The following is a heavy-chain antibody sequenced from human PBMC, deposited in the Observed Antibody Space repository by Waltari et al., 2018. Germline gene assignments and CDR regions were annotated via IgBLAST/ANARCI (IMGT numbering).Heavy chain of an antibody. D-gene: IGHD2-2*01. CDR2: ISSSSSYI. Sequence: EVQLVKSGGGLVKPGGSLRLSCAASGFTFSSYSMNWVRQAPGKGLEWVSSISSSSSYIYYADSVKGLFTSSRDNAKNSLYLQMNSLRAEDTAVYYCASLDVVVPAAPHYAAYGTDYWGQGTLVTVSS. CDR1: GFTFSSYS. V-gene: IGHV3-21*01. J-gene: IGHJ4*02. CDR3: ASLDVVVPAAPHYAAYGTDY.